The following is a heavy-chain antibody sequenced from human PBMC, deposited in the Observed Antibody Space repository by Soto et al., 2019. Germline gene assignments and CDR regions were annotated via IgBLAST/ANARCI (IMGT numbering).Heavy chain of an antibody. V-gene: IGHV6-1*01. CDR3: ASCFLEWPYYYYGMDV. CDR1: RDSVSSNSAA. J-gene: IGHJ6*02. Sequence: SQTLSLTCVISRDSVSSNSAAWNWIRQSPSRGLEWLGRTYYRSKWYNDYAVSVKSRITINPDTSKNQFSLQLNSVTPEDTAVYYCASCFLEWPYYYYGMDVWGQGTTVTVSS. CDR2: TYYRSKWYN. D-gene: IGHD3-3*01.